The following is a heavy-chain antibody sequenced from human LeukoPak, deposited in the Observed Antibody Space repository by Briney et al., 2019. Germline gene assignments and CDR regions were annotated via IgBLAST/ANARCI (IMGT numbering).Heavy chain of an antibody. CDR1: GYTFTSYA. V-gene: IGHV1-2*02. Sequence: ASVKVSCEASGYTFTSYAMNWVRQAPGRGLEWMGWMNPNSGNTNYAQKIRGRVTMTRDTSISTAYMELSRLRSDDTAGYYCARASGAYGGGDYWGQGTLVTVSS. CDR2: MNPNSGNT. J-gene: IGHJ4*02. CDR3: ARASGAYGGGDY. D-gene: IGHD1-26*01.